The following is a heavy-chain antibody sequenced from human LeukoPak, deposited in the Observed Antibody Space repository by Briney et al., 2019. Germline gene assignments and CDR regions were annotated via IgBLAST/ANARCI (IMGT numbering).Heavy chain of an antibody. CDR2: ISGSGGST. D-gene: IGHD2-15*01. Sequence: GGSLRLSCAASGFTFSSYAVSWVRQAPGKGLEWVSAISGSGGSTYYADSVKGRFTISRDNSKNTLYLQMNSLRDEDTAVYYCAKWLARVAVYYYYYGMDVWGQGTTVTVSS. J-gene: IGHJ6*02. V-gene: IGHV3-23*01. CDR3: AKWLARVAVYYYYYGMDV. CDR1: GFTFSSYA.